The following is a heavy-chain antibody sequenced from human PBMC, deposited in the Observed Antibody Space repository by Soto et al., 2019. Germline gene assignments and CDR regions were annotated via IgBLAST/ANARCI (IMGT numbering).Heavy chain of an antibody. V-gene: IGHV1-69*06. CDR2: IIPIFGTA. CDR1: GGTFSSYA. CDR3: ARDLSAAATDGMDV. Sequence: QVQLVQSGAEVKKPGSSVKVSCKASGGTFSSYAISWVRQAPGQGLEWMGGIIPIFGTANYAQKFQGRVKIPADKSTSTAYMELSSLRSEDTAVYYCARDLSAAATDGMDVWGQGTTVTVSS. D-gene: IGHD6-13*01. J-gene: IGHJ6*02.